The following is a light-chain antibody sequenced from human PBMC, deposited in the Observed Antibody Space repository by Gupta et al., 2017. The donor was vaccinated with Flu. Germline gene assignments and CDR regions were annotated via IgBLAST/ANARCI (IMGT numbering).Light chain of an antibody. CDR2: DAS. J-gene: IGKJ5*01. Sequence: DIQLTQSPSFLSASVGDRVTITCRASQGISSYLAWYQQKPGKAPQLLIYDASTLQSGVPSSFSGSGSGTEFTLTISSRQPEDFATYYCQQRNSSPVTFGQGTLLDIK. V-gene: IGKV1-9*01. CDR1: QGISSY. CDR3: QQRNSSPVT.